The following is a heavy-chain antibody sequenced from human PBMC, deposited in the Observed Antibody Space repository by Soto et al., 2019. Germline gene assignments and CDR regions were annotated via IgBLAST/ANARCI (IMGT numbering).Heavy chain of an antibody. V-gene: IGHV4-59*12. CDR3: ARDAGNDAFDI. Sequence: PSETLSLTCTVSGGSISSYYWTWIRQTPGKGLEWIGYIYYSGSTNYNPSLKSRVTISVATSKTQFSLKLSSVTAADTAVYYCARDAGNDAFDIWGQGTMVTVSS. CDR2: IYYSGST. J-gene: IGHJ3*02. CDR1: GGSISSYY.